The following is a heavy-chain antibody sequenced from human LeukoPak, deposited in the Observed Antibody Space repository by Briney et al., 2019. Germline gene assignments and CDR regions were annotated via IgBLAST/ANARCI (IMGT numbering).Heavy chain of an antibody. Sequence: GGSLRLSCAASGFTFSSYWMSWVRQAPGKGLEWVANIKQDGSEKYYVDSVKGRFTISRDNAKNSLYLQMNGLRAEDTAVYYCARGGSFWSDYYYFEYWGQGTLVTVSS. V-gene: IGHV3-7*01. J-gene: IGHJ4*02. CDR3: ARGGSFWSDYYYFEY. CDR1: GFTFSSYW. CDR2: IKQDGSEK. D-gene: IGHD3-3*01.